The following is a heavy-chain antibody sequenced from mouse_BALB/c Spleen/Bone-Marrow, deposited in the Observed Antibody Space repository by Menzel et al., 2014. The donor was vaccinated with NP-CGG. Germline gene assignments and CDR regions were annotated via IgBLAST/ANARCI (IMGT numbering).Heavy chain of an antibody. J-gene: IGHJ4*01. CDR3: ARGGHDFSLDY. D-gene: IGHD2-4*01. CDR1: GYTFTDKW. Sequence: VQRVESGAEFVMPGASVKMSCKASGYTFTDKWMHWVKQRPGQGLEWIGAIDTSDSYINYNQKFKGKASLTVDASSSTAYMHLSSLTSDDSAVYYCARGGHDFSLDYWGQGTSVIVSP. V-gene: IGHV1-69*01. CDR2: IDTSDSYI.